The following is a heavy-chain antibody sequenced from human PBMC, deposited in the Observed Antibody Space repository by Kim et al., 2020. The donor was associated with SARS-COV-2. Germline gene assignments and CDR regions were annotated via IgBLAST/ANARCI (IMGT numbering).Heavy chain of an antibody. D-gene: IGHD4-17*01. Sequence: SETLSLTCAVSGGSISSSTYYWGWVRQPPGKGLEWIGNIYYSGSTYYNPPLKSRVTISVDTSRNHFSLILNSVTAADTAVYFCARVRTTETTRTSYYYYYMDVWGKGTTVTVSS. CDR1: GGSISSSTYY. J-gene: IGHJ6*03. V-gene: IGHV4-39*02. CDR3: ARVRTTETTRTSYYYYYMDV. CDR2: IYYSGST.